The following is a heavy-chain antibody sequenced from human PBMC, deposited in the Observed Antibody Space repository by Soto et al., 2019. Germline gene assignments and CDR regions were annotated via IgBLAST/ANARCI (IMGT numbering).Heavy chain of an antibody. CDR3: TRASSLGFDF. Sequence: PGGSLRLSCTTSGFTFGDYALSWVRQAPGKGLEWVGFIRRNAYGGTTDYAASIKGRFTISRDDSKSIAYLQMNSLRTEDTALYYCTRASSLGFDFWGQGTLVTVSS. V-gene: IGHV3-49*04. CDR2: IRRNAYGGTT. CDR1: GFTFGDYA. D-gene: IGHD3-16*01. J-gene: IGHJ4*02.